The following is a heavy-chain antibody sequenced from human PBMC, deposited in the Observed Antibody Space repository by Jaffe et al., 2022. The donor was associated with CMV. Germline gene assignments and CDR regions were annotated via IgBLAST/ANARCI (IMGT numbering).Heavy chain of an antibody. CDR2: IYSGGST. J-gene: IGHJ6*02. CDR3: ARDSDGRYYYYGMDV. V-gene: IGHV3-53*01. Sequence: EVQLVESGGGLIQPGGSLRLSCAASGFTVSSNYMSWVRQAPGKGLEWVSVIYSGGSTYYADSVKGRFTISRDNSKNTLYLQMNSLRAEDTAVYYCARDSDGRYYYYGMDVWGQGTTVTVSS. CDR1: GFTVSSNY.